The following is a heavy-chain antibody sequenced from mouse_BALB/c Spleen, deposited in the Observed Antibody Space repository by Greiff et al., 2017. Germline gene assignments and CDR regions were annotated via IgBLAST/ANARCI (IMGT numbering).Heavy chain of an antibody. J-gene: IGHJ1*01. Sequence: QVQLKESGAELARPGASVKLSCKASGYTFTSYWMQWVKQRPGQGLEWIGAIYPGDGDTRYTQKFKGKATLTADKSSSTAYMQLSSLASEDSAVYYCARWGYDYDKYFDVWGAGTTVTVSS. D-gene: IGHD2-4*01. V-gene: IGHV1-87*01. CDR1: GYTFTSYW. CDR2: IYPGDGDT. CDR3: ARWGYDYDKYFDV.